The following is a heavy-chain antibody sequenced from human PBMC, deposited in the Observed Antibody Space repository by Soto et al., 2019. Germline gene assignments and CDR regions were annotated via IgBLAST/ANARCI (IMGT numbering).Heavy chain of an antibody. CDR2: ISSSGSTI. CDR3: ARSFSSSWDPYGMDV. Sequence: TGGSLRLSCAASGFTFSSYEMNWVRQAPGKGLEWVSYISSSGSTIYYADSVKGRFTISRDNAKNSLYLQMNSLRAEDTAVYYCARSFSSSWDPYGMDVWGQGTTVTVSS. D-gene: IGHD6-13*01. V-gene: IGHV3-48*03. J-gene: IGHJ6*02. CDR1: GFTFSSYE.